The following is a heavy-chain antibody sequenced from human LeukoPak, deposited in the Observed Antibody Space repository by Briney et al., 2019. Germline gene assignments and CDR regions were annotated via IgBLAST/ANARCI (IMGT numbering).Heavy chain of an antibody. J-gene: IGHJ3*02. Sequence: GGSLRLSCAASGFTFSSYAMSWVRQAPGKGLEWVSAISGSGGSTYYADSVKGRFTISRDNSKNTLYLQMNSLRAEDTAVYYCAKDLYVSSSIAAAGDAFDIWGPGTMVTVSS. CDR1: GFTFSSYA. CDR2: ISGSGGST. CDR3: AKDLYVSSSIAAAGDAFDI. V-gene: IGHV3-23*01. D-gene: IGHD6-13*01.